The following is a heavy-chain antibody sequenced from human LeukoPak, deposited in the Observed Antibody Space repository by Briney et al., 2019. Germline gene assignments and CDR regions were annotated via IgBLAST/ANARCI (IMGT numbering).Heavy chain of an antibody. CDR2: IIPIFGTA. V-gene: IGHV1-69*13. J-gene: IGHJ4*02. Sequence: SVKVSCKASGGTFSSYAISWVRQAPGQWLEWMGGIIPIFGTANYAQKFQGRVTITADESTSTAYMELSSLRSEDTAVYYCARGYNWNTYFDYWGQGTLVTVSS. CDR1: GGTFSSYA. D-gene: IGHD1/OR15-1a*01. CDR3: ARGYNWNTYFDY.